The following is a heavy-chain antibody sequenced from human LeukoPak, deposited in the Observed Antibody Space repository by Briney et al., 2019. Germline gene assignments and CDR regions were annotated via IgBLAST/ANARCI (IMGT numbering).Heavy chain of an antibody. CDR3: ARESSGWRAFDI. J-gene: IGHJ3*02. CDR1: GGSISSYY. V-gene: IGHV4-59*01. CDR2: IYYSGST. Sequence: SETLSLTCTVSGGSISSYYWSWIRQPPGKGLEWIGYIYYSGSTNYNPSLKSRVTISADTSKNQFSLKLSSVTAADTAVYYCARESSGWRAFDIWGQGTMVTVSS. D-gene: IGHD6-19*01.